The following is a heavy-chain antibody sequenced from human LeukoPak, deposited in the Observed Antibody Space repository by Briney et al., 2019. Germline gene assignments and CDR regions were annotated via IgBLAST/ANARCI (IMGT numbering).Heavy chain of an antibody. D-gene: IGHD3-22*01. CDR3: AKVPYYYDSSGYWDAFDI. CDR2: ISYDGSNK. V-gene: IGHV3-30*18. J-gene: IGHJ3*02. Sequence: GGSLRLSCAASGLTFSSYGMHWVRQAPGKGLEWVAVISYDGSNKYYADSVKGRFTISRDNSKNTLYLQMNSLRAEDTAVYYCAKVPYYYDSSGYWDAFDIWGQGTMVTVSS. CDR1: GLTFSSYG.